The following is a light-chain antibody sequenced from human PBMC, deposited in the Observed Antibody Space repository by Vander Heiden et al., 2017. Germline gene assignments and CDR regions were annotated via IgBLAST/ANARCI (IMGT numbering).Light chain of an antibody. V-gene: IGKV4-1*01. CDR1: QTILYSSNNKNY. CDR2: WAS. J-gene: IGKJ4*01. Sequence: DMVMTQFTDSLAVSLGEGATINCKSSQTILYSSNNKNYLAWYQQKPGQPPKLLIYWASTRESGVPDRFSGSGSATDFTLTISSLQAEDVAVYYCQQYYSTPLTFGGGTKVEIK. CDR3: QQYYSTPLT.